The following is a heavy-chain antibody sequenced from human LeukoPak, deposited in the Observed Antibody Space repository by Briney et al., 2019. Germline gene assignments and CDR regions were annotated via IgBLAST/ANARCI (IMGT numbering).Heavy chain of an antibody. J-gene: IGHJ4*02. D-gene: IGHD3-22*01. CDR1: GGSFSGYY. CDR2: INHSGST. V-gene: IGHV4-34*01. Sequence: SESLSLTCAVYGGSFSGYYWSWLRQPPGKGLEWIGEINHSGSTNYNPSLKSRVTISVDTSKNQFSLKLSPVTAADTAVYYCARYPAYYYDSSGYVNAPDYWGQGTLDPVSS. CDR3: ARYPAYYYDSSGYVNAPDY.